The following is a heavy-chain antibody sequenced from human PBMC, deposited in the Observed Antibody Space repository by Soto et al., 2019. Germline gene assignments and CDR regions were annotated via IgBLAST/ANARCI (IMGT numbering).Heavy chain of an antibody. D-gene: IGHD4-17*01. Sequence: QVQLVESGGGVVQPGRSLRLSCAASGFTFSSYGMHWVRQAPGKGLEWVAVIWYDGSNKNYADSVKGRFTISRDNSKNTLYLQMNSLRAEDTAVYYCARAPTVTKSPFDYWGQGTLVTVSS. CDR1: GFTFSSYG. J-gene: IGHJ4*02. V-gene: IGHV3-33*01. CDR2: IWYDGSNK. CDR3: ARAPTVTKSPFDY.